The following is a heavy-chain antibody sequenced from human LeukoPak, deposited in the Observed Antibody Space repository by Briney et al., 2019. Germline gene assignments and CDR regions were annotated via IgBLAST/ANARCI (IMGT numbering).Heavy chain of an antibody. CDR3: AKSPVSSCRGSFCYPFDY. V-gene: IGHV3-23*01. CDR2: ISGSVGGT. CDR1: GFTFSSYG. D-gene: IGHD2-15*01. J-gene: IGHJ4*02. Sequence: GGSLRLSCAASGFTFSSYGMSWVRQAPGKGLEWVSAISGSVGGTYYADSVKGRFTISRDNSRNTLYLQMNTLRAEDTAVYFCAKSPVSSCRGSFCYPFDYWGQGNLVTVSS.